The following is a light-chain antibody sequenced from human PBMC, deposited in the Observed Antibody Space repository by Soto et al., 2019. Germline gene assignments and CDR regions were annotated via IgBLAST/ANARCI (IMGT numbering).Light chain of an antibody. CDR1: QSLLFSSNNKNY. CDR3: QQYYSAHPGLS. Sequence: DIVMNQSPDSLAVSLGERATINCNSSQSLLFSSNNKNYLAWYQQKPGQPPKLLIYWASTREYGVPDRFSGRRSGPDFTLTISSLQAEDVAVYYFQQYYSAHPGLSFGRGPKVEIK. J-gene: IGKJ4*01. V-gene: IGKV4-1*01. CDR2: WAS.